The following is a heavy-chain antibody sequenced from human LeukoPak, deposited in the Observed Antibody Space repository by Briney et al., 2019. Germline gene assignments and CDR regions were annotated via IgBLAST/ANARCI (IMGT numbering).Heavy chain of an antibody. Sequence: SETLSLTCTVSGGTISSYYWSWIRQPPGKGLEWIGYIYYSGSTNYNPSLKSRVTISVDTSKNQFSLKLSSVTAADTAVYYCATLGRPAMNWFDPWGQGTLVTVSS. J-gene: IGHJ5*02. CDR3: ATLGRPAMNWFDP. V-gene: IGHV4-59*01. D-gene: IGHD1-26*01. CDR2: IYYSGST. CDR1: GGTISSYY.